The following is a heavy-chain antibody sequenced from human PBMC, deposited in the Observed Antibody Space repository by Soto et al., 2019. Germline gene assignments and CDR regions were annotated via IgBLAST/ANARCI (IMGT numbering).Heavy chain of an antibody. V-gene: IGHV3-9*01. CDR1: GFTFDDYA. Sequence: SLRLSCAASGFTFDDYAMHWVRQAPGKGLEWVSGISWNSGSIGYADSVKGRFTISRDNAKNSLYLQMNSLRAEDTALYYCAKDFNRFLYYYGSGSYYNGRGAFDIWGQGTMVTVSS. CDR3: AKDFNRFLYYYGSGSYYNGRGAFDI. D-gene: IGHD3-10*01. J-gene: IGHJ3*02. CDR2: ISWNSGSI.